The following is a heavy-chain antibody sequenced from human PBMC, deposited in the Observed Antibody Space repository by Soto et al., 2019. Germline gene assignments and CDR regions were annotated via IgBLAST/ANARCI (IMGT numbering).Heavy chain of an antibody. J-gene: IGHJ6*02. V-gene: IGHV5-51*01. CDR2: IYPGDSYT. D-gene: IGHD6-19*01. Sequence: GESLKISCKGSGYNFNRYWIGWVRQMPGKGLEWMGVIYPGDSYTNYSPSFQGHVTISADKSISTAYLQWSSLKASDTAMYYCASPGIAVAGTVSYYYYYYGMDVWGQGTTVTVSS. CDR3: ASPGIAVAGTVSYYYYYYGMDV. CDR1: GYNFNRYW.